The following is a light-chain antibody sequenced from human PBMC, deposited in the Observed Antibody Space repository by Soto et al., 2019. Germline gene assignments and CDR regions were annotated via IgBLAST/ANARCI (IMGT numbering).Light chain of an antibody. CDR2: DVS. V-gene: IGLV2-14*01. J-gene: IGLJ2*01. Sequence: QSVLTQPASVSGAPGQSITISCTGTSSDVGGYNYVSWYQQHPGKAPKLMIYDVSNRHSGVSNRFSGSKSGNTASQTISGLQAEDEADYYCSSYTRRSTLVSGGGTKLTVL. CDR3: SSYTRRSTLV. CDR1: SSDVGGYNY.